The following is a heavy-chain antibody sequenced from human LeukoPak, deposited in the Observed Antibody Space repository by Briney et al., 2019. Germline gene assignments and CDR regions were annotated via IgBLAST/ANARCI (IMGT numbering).Heavy chain of an antibody. CDR1: GFAFNTYA. CDR3: AKGWTSITYDS. Sequence: GGSLRLSCAASGFAFNTYAMSWVRQAPGKGLEWVSAISSSGGSTFHADSVKGRFTISRDNSKNTLYLQMNSLKAEDTAVYYCAKGWTSITYDSWGQGTLVTVSS. V-gene: IGHV3-23*01. J-gene: IGHJ4*02. CDR2: ISSSGGST. D-gene: IGHD3-16*01.